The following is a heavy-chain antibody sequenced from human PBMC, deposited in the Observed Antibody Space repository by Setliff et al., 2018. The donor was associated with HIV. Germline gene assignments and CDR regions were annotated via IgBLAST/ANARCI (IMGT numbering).Heavy chain of an antibody. CDR2: INPTGDSM. J-gene: IGHJ4*02. D-gene: IGHD6-13*01. CDR3: ARKRGAATGTDYFDY. CDR1: GYTFTNYY. Sequence: ASVKVSCKASGYTFTNYYMHWVRQAPGQGLEWMGIINPTGDSMSHAQEFQGRVTMTRDTSTSTVYMELSSLRSEDTAVYYCARKRGAATGTDYFDYWGQGTLVTVSS. V-gene: IGHV1-46*01.